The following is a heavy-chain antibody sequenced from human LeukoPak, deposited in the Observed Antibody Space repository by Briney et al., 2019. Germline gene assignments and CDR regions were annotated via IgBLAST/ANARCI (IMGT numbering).Heavy chain of an antibody. Sequence: SETLSLTCVVSGYSISSGYYWGWIRQPPGKGLEWIGSFFHSGNTYHNPSLKSRVTISVDTSKNQFSLRPSSVTAADTAVYYCARLRNMIFGVADSFYFDYWGQGTLVTVSS. CDR2: FFHSGNT. V-gene: IGHV4-38-2*01. CDR3: ARLRNMIFGVADSFYFDY. D-gene: IGHD3/OR15-3a*01. CDR1: GYSISSGYY. J-gene: IGHJ4*02.